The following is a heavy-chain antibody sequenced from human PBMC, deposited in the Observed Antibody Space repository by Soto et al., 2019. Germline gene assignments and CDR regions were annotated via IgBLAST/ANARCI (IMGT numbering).Heavy chain of an antibody. CDR3: ARGVGSSPPRY. J-gene: IGHJ4*02. CDR1: CGSISVYY. D-gene: IGHD1-26*01. CDR2: IYASGSP. Sequence: LSLTCTISCGSISVYYWSWVRQPPGHELEWIGYIYASGSPYYNPSLRSRVTISADTSKNQISLKLTSPTAAATAAYYCARGVGSSPPRYWGRGTLVTVSA. V-gene: IGHV4-59*01.